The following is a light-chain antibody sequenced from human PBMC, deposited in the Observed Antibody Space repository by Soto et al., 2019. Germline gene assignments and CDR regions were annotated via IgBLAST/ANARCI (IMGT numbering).Light chain of an antibody. J-gene: IGLJ1*01. CDR3: QSYDITLIGYV. V-gene: IGLV2-8*01. CDR2: EVS. CDR1: SSDVGGYNY. Sequence: QPVLTQPPSASGSPGQSVTISCTGTSSDVGGYNYVSWYQQHPGKAPKLMIYEVSKRPSGVPDRFSGSKSGNTASLTVSGLQAEDEADYYCQSYDITLIGYVLGTGTKLTVL.